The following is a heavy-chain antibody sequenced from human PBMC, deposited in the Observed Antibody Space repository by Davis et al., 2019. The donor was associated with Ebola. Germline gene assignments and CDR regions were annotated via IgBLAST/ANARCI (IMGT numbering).Heavy chain of an antibody. J-gene: IGHJ6*02. V-gene: IGHV4-59*08. CDR1: GFTFSIYA. CDR3: ARYPGMAAAGTGYYYGMDV. CDR2: IYYSGST. Sequence: MPGGSLRLSCAASGFTFSIYAMSWIRQPPGKGLEWIGYIYYSGSTNYNPSLKSRVTISVDTSKNQVSLKLSSVTAADTAVYYCARYPGMAAAGTGYYYGMDVWGQGTTVTVSS. D-gene: IGHD6-13*01.